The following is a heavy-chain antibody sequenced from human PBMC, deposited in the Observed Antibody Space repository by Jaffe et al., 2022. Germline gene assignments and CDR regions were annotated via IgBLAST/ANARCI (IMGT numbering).Heavy chain of an antibody. CDR2: IIPILGIA. Sequence: QVQLVQSGAEVKKPGSSVKVSCKASGGTFSSYTISWVRQAPGQGLEWMGRIIPILGIANYAQKFQGRVTITADKSTSTAYMELSSLRSEDTAVYYCAAYLRRGSGGYDFDYWGQGTLVTVSS. CDR3: AAYLRRGSGGYDFDY. D-gene: IGHD5-12*01. V-gene: IGHV1-69*02. CDR1: GGTFSSYT. J-gene: IGHJ4*02.